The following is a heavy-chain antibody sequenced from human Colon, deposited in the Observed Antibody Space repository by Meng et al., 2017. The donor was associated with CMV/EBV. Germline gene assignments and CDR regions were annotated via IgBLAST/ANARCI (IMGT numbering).Heavy chain of an antibody. CDR2: IYYSGST. J-gene: IGHJ4*02. CDR3: ARGEAASYYFDD. D-gene: IGHD6-13*01. Sequence: SETLSLTCTVSGGSISSCYWSWIRQRPGKGLEWMGYIYYSGSTNYNPSLKSRVTISVDTSTIQFSLKLSSVTAADTAVYYCARGEAASYYFDDWGQGTLVTVSS. V-gene: IGHV4-59*01. CDR1: GGSISSCY.